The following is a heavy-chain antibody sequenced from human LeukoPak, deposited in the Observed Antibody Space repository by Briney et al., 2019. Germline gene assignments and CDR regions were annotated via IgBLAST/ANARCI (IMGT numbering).Heavy chain of an antibody. V-gene: IGHV3-7*01. CDR2: IKQDGSDK. CDR3: ASQPAALDY. Sequence: AGGSLRLSCAASGFIFSSYWMSWVRQAPGKGLEWVANIKQDGSDKYYVDSVKGRFTISRDNAKNSLYLQMNSLRAEDTAVYYCASQPAALDYWGQGTLVTVSS. CDR1: GFIFSSYW. J-gene: IGHJ4*02. D-gene: IGHD2-2*01.